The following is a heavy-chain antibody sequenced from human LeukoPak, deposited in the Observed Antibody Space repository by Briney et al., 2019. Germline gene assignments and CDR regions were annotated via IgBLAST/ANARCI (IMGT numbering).Heavy chain of an antibody. CDR2: ISYDGSNK. Sequence: PGRSLRLSCAASGFTFSSYAMHWVRQAPGKGLEWVAVISYDGSNKYYADSVKGRFTISRDNSKNTLYLQMSSLRAEDTAVYYCARDLGQYYFDYWGQGTLVTVSS. CDR3: ARDLGQYYFDY. CDR1: GFTFSSYA. V-gene: IGHV3-30*04. J-gene: IGHJ4*02. D-gene: IGHD4-11*01.